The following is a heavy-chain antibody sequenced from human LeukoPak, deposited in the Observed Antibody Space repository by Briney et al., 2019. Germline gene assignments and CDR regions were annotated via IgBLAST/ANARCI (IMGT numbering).Heavy chain of an antibody. Sequence: ASVKVSCKASGYTFTGYYMHWVRQAPGQGLEWMGWINPNSGGTNYAQKFQGRVTMTRDTSISTAYMELSGLRSDDTAVYYCARGQQLVTGNWFDPWGQGTLVTVSS. J-gene: IGHJ5*02. D-gene: IGHD6-13*01. V-gene: IGHV1-2*02. CDR2: INPNSGGT. CDR3: ARGQQLVTGNWFDP. CDR1: GYTFTGYY.